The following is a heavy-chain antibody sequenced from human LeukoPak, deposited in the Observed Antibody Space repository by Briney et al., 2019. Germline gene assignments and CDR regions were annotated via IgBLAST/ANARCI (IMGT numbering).Heavy chain of an antibody. J-gene: IGHJ4*02. CDR3: ARDDSSGYSPLGDY. D-gene: IGHD3-22*01. CDR1: GYTFTGYY. CDR2: INPNSGGT. V-gene: IGHV1-2*02. Sequence: ASVKVSCKASGYTFTGYYMHWVRQAPGQGLEWMGWINPNSGGTNYAQKFQGRVTMTRDTSISTAYMELSRLRSDDTAVYYCARDDSSGYSPLGDYWGQGTLVTVSS.